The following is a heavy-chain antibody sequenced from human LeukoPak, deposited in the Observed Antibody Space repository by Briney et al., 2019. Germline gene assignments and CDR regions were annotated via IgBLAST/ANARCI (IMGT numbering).Heavy chain of an antibody. J-gene: IGHJ3*02. CDR2: ISGSGGST. V-gene: IGHV3-23*01. D-gene: IGHD3-22*01. CDR3: AKDDYYYDSSGYYLGDAFDI. Sequence: GGSLRLSCAASGFTFSSYAMSWVRQAPGKGLEWVSAISGSGGSTYYADSVKGRFTISRDNSKNTLYLQMNSLRAEDTAVYYCAKDDYYYDSSGYYLGDAFDIWGQGTMVTISS. CDR1: GFTFSSYA.